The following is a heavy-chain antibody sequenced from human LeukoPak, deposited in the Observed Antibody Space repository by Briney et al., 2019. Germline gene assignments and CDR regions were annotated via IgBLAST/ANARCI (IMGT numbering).Heavy chain of an antibody. V-gene: IGHV3-53*01. D-gene: IGHD3-22*01. J-gene: IGHJ4*02. Sequence: GGSLRLSCAASGFTVSYNYMSWVRQAPGKGLEWVSVIYSGGSTYYADSVKGRFTISRDTSKNTLFLQMNSLKTEDTAVYYCTRDFTPALYYYDSSGYYVSFDYWGQGTLVTVSS. CDR2: IYSGGST. CDR3: TRDFTPALYYYDSSGYYVSFDY. CDR1: GFTVSYNY.